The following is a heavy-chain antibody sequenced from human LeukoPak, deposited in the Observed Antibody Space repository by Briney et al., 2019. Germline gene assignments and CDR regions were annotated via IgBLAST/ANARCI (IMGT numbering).Heavy chain of an antibody. CDR2: INWNGGST. J-gene: IGHJ4*02. Sequence: GGSLRLSWAASGFTFDDYGMSWVRQAPGKGLERVSGINWNGGSTGYADSVKGRFTISRDNAKNSLYLQMNSLRAEDTALYYCARDLDYDSSGTTGFDYWGQGTLVTVSS. D-gene: IGHD3-22*01. V-gene: IGHV3-20*04. CDR3: ARDLDYDSSGTTGFDY. CDR1: GFTFDDYG.